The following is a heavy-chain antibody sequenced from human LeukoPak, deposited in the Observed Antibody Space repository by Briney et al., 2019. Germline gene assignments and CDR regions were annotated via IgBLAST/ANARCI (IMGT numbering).Heavy chain of an antibody. V-gene: IGHV4-34*01. CDR3: AADSGSYDNGVY. CDR1: GGSFSGYY. D-gene: IGHD1-26*01. J-gene: IGHJ4*02. Sequence: PSETLSLTCAVYGGSFSGYYWSWICQPPGKGLEWIGEINHRGSTNYNPSLKSRVTISVDTSKNQFSLKLSSVTAADTAVYYCAADSGSYDNGVYWGQGTLVTVSS. CDR2: INHRGST.